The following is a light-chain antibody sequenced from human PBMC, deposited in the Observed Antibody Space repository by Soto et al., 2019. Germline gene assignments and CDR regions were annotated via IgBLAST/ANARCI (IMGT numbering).Light chain of an antibody. CDR2: EVS. CDR3: SSYTSSSTLV. CDR1: SSDVGGYNY. Sequence: QSVLTQPASVSGSPGQSITISCTGTSSDVGGYNYVSWYQQHPGKAPKLMISEVSNRPSGVSNRFSGSKSGNTASLTISGLQAEDEADYYCSSYTSSSTLVFGTGTKVT. V-gene: IGLV2-14*01. J-gene: IGLJ1*01.